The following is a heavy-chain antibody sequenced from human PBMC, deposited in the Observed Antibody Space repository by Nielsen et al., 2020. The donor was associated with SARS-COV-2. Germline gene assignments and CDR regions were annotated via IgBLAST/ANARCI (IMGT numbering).Heavy chain of an antibody. CDR3: AKHEGED. J-gene: IGHJ4*02. CDR2: HGSDDSA. D-gene: IGHD3-10*01. V-gene: IGHV3-23*01. CDR1: GFSFRDYG. Sequence: GESLKISCAASGFSFRDYGMAWVRQAPGKGLEWLSTHGSDDSAHYADSVKGRFTISRDNSRNTLYLEMNSLRADDTAVYYCAKHEGEDWGQGTLVTVSS.